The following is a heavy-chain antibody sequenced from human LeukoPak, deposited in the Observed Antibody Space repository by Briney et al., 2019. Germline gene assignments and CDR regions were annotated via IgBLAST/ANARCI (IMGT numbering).Heavy chain of an antibody. D-gene: IGHD3-22*01. V-gene: IGHV1-24*01. Sequence: ASVKVSCKVSGYTLTELSMHWVRQAPGKGLEWMGGFDPEDGETIYAQKFQGRVTMTEDTSTDTAYMELSSLRSEDTAVYYCAIAASDYYDSSGYPSDAFDIWGQGTMVTVSS. J-gene: IGHJ3*02. CDR1: GYTLTELS. CDR2: FDPEDGET. CDR3: AIAASDYYDSSGYPSDAFDI.